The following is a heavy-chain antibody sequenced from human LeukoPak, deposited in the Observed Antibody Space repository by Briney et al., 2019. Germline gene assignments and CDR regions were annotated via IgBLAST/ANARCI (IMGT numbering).Heavy chain of an antibody. CDR2: IYYSGST. D-gene: IGHD6-13*01. CDR1: GGSISSGGYY. CDR3: ARGHSRRSWSDY. V-gene: IGHV4-31*03. Sequence: PSQTLSLTCTVSGGSISSGGYYWSWIRQHPGKGLEWIGYIYYSGSTYYNPSLKSRVTISVDTSKNQFSLKLSSVTAADTAVYYCARGHSRRSWSDYWGQGTLVTVSS. J-gene: IGHJ4*02.